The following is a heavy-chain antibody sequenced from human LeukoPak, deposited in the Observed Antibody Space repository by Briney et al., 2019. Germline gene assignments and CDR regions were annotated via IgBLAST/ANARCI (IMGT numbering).Heavy chain of an antibody. CDR1: GFTVSSNY. J-gene: IGHJ4*02. CDR2: IYSGGST. CDR3: ARDSGQWLGLSY. V-gene: IGHV3-53*01. Sequence: GGSLRLSCAASGFTVSSNYMSWVRQAPGKGLEWVSVIYSGGSTYYADSVKGRFTISRDNSKNTLYLQMNSLRAEDTAVYYCARDSGQWLGLSYWGQGTLVTASS. D-gene: IGHD6-19*01.